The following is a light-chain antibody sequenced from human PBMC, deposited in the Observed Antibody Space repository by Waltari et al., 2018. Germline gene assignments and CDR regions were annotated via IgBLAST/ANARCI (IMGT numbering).Light chain of an antibody. Sequence: EIVLTQSPGTLSLSLGERATLTCRASQIVSKDLAWYHQKPGQAPRLLIYGASTRATGIPDRFSGSGSGTNFSLTISRLEPDDFAVYYCQHYLRLPVTFGQGTTVEI. CDR2: GAS. J-gene: IGKJ1*01. V-gene: IGKV3-20*01. CDR3: QHYLRLPVT. CDR1: QIVSKD.